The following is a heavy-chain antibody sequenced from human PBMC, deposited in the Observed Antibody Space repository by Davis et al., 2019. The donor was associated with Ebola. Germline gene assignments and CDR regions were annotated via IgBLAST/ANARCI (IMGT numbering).Heavy chain of an antibody. V-gene: IGHV3-30*18. D-gene: IGHD1-1*01. CDR1: GFTFSSYG. CDR2: ISYDGSNK. CDR3: AKSPPGKYPDY. Sequence: GGSLRLSCAASGFTFSSYGMHWVRQAPGKGLEWVAVISYDGSNKYYADSVKGRFTISRDNSKNTLYLQMDSLRAEDTAVFYCAKSPPGKYPDYWGQGTLVTVSS. J-gene: IGHJ4*02.